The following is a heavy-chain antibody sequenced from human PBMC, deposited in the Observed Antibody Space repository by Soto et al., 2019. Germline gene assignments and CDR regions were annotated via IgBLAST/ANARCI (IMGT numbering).Heavy chain of an antibody. J-gene: IGHJ4*02. Sequence: SETLSLTCTVSGGSISSYYWSWIRQPPGKGLEWIGYIYYSGSTNYNPSLKSRVTISVDTSKNQFSLKLSSVTAADTAVYYCARGSRYCSSTSCLDYFDYWGQGTLVTVSS. V-gene: IGHV4-59*01. CDR1: GGSISSYY. CDR2: IYYSGST. D-gene: IGHD2-2*01. CDR3: ARGSRYCSSTSCLDYFDY.